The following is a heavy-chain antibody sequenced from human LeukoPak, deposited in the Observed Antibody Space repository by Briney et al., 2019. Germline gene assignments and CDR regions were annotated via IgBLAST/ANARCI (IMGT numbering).Heavy chain of an antibody. J-gene: IGHJ4*02. V-gene: IGHV1-69*13. CDR1: GGTFSSYA. D-gene: IGHD3-22*01. Sequence: SVKVSCKASGGTFSSYAISWVRQAPGQGLEWMGGIIPIFGTANYAQKFQGRVTITADESTSTAYMELSSLRSEDTAVYYCASGHDSSGYYYAIDYWGQGTLVTVSS. CDR3: ASGHDSSGYYYAIDY. CDR2: IIPIFGTA.